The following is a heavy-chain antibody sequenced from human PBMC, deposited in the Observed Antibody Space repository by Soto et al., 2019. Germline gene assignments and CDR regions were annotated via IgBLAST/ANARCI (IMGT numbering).Heavy chain of an antibody. CDR1: GYTFTSYY. V-gene: IGHV1-46*01. Sequence: ASVKVSCKASGYTFTSYYMHWVRQAPGQGLEWMGIINPSGGSTSYAQKFQGRVTMTRDTSTSTVYMELSSLRSEDTAVYYCARADCSSTSCYLGRWFDPWGQGTLVTVSS. CDR3: ARADCSSTSCYLGRWFDP. D-gene: IGHD2-2*01. J-gene: IGHJ5*02. CDR2: INPSGGST.